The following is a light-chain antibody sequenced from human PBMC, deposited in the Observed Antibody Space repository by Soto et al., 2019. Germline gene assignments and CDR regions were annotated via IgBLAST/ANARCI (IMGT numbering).Light chain of an antibody. J-gene: IGLJ3*02. V-gene: IGLV2-14*01. CDR1: SSDVGGYNY. Sequence: QSVLTQPASVSGSPGQSITISCTGTSSDVGGYNYVSWYQQHPGKAPKLMIYDVSNRPSEVSNRFSGSKSGNTASLTISGLQAEDEADYYCSSYTSSSTLEVFGGGTKLTVL. CDR3: SSYTSSSTLEV. CDR2: DVS.